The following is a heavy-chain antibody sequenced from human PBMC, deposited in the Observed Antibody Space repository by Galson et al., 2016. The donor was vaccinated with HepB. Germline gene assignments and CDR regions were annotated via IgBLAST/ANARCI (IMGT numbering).Heavy chain of an antibody. CDR3: ARDPLGYSYALVRYFDY. V-gene: IGHV3-30*03. CDR2: VSYDGYSK. J-gene: IGHJ4*02. CDR1: GFFFSNYG. D-gene: IGHD5-18*01. Sequence: SLRLSCAASGFFFSNYGMHWDRQAPGKGLAWVAVVSYDGYSKYYADSVKGRFTISRDNSKTTMYLQMNSLRDEDTAVYYCARDPLGYSYALVRYFDYWGQGTLVTVSS.